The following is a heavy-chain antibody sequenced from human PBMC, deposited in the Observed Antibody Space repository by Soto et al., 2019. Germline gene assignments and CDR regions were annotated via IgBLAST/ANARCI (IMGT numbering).Heavy chain of an antibody. CDR1: GGSISSGGYY. CDR3: ARVSYDFWSGYYSYYFDY. J-gene: IGHJ4*02. CDR2: IYYSGST. Sequence: QVQLQESGPGLVKPSQTLSLTCTVSGGSISSGGYYWSWIRQHPGKGLEWIGYIYYSGSTYYNPSLKSRVTLSVDTSKNQFSLKLSSVTAADTAVYYCARVSYDFWSGYYSYYFDYWGQGTLVTVSS. V-gene: IGHV4-31*03. D-gene: IGHD3-3*01.